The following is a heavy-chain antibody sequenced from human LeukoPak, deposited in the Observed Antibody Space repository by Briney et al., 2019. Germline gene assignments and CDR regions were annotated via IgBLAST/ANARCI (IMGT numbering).Heavy chain of an antibody. J-gene: IGHJ5*02. CDR1: GGSITSNH. CDR2: VHHSGGT. Sequence: PSETLSLTCTVSGGSITSNHWSWVRQPPGKGLEWIGQVHHSGGTSYNPSLKSRVTISVDTSKNQFSLKLSSVTAADTAVYYCARVIRVGSSWHNWFDPWGQGTLVTVSS. CDR3: ARVIRVGSSWHNWFDP. D-gene: IGHD6-13*01. V-gene: IGHV4-4*02.